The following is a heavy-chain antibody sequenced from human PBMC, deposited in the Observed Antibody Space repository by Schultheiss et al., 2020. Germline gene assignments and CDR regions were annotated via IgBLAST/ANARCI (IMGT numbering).Heavy chain of an antibody. CDR3: ARDLYQPRTMTNWFDP. J-gene: IGHJ5*02. V-gene: IGHV3-30*03. CDR1: GFTFSSYW. Sequence: GGSLRLSCAASGFTFSSYWMSWVRQAPGKGLEWVAVISYDGSNKYYADSVKGRFTISRDNSKNTLYLQMNSLRAEDTAVYYCARDLYQPRTMTNWFDPWGQGTLVNVSS. D-gene: IGHD3-22*01. CDR2: ISYDGSNK.